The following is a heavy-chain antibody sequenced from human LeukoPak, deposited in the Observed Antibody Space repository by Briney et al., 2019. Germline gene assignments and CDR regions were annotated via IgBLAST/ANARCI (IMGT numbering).Heavy chain of an antibody. CDR3: ARGGNRFGGFYFDY. Sequence: PSETLSLTCTVSADSLSSGGHYWAWIRQLPGKGLESIGFIHHSGSSRHNPSLKDRVAISVDASRKQFALRLSSVTAADTAIYYCARGGNRFGGFYFDYWGQGIQVIVSS. J-gene: IGHJ4*02. V-gene: IGHV4-31*03. CDR1: ADSLSSGGHY. D-gene: IGHD3-10*01. CDR2: IHHSGSS.